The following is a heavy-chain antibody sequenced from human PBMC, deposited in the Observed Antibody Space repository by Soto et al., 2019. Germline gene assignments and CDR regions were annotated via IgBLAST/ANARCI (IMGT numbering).Heavy chain of an antibody. CDR2: IYYSGST. V-gene: IGHV4-39*01. CDR3: ASQYRGYDSPNFDY. D-gene: IGHD5-12*01. CDR1: GGSISSSSYY. J-gene: IGHJ4*02. Sequence: SETLSLTCTVSGGSISSSSYYWGWIRQPPGKGLEWIGSIYYSGSTYYNPSLKSRVTISVDTSKNQFSLKLSSVTAADTAVYYCASQYRGYDSPNFDYWGQGTLVTVSS.